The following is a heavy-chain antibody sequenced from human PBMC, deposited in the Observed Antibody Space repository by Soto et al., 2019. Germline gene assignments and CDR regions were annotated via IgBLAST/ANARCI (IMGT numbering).Heavy chain of an antibody. CDR1: GFTFSSYS. Sequence: GGSLRLSCAASGFTFSSYSRNWVRQAPGKGLEWVAVIWYDGSNKYYADSVKGRFTISRDNSKNTLYLQMNSLRAEDTAVYYCARVGHLGYYYMDVWGKGTTVTVSS. CDR2: IWYDGSNK. J-gene: IGHJ6*03. CDR3: ARVGHLGYYYMDV. D-gene: IGHD3-10*01. V-gene: IGHV3-33*08.